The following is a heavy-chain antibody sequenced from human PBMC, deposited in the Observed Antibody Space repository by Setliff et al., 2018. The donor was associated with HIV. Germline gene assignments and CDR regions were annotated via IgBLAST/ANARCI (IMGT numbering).Heavy chain of an antibody. V-gene: IGHV1-3*01. CDR3: AREVGSKMESDTGGFSI. CDR2: IIPGNANI. CDR1: GYTFTNYA. Sequence: ASVKVSCKASGYTFTNYAIHWVRQVPGQRLEWMGWIIPGNANIRYSQNFHGRVSLTGDTSANTAYMERSSLIFEDTAVYYCAREVGSKMESDTGGFSIWGQGTKVTVS. J-gene: IGHJ3*02. D-gene: IGHD2-8*02.